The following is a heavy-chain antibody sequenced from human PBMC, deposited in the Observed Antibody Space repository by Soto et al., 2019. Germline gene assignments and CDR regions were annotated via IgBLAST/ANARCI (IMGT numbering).Heavy chain of an antibody. CDR1: GGPFNSYA. CDR2: IIPLFAIS. D-gene: IGHD2-15*01. CDR3: ERHRGAHFYYGFDV. V-gene: IGHV1-69*13. J-gene: IGHJ6*02. Sequence: SVKVSCKASGGPFNSYAFIWVRQAPGQGLEWMGGIIPLFAISTYAQKFQGRLTITADASTSTTYMELSSLRSDDTAVYSCERHRGAHFYYGFDVWGQRTTVTVSS.